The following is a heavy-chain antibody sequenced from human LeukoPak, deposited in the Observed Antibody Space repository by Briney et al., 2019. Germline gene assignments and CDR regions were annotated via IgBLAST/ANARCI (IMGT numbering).Heavy chain of an antibody. CDR3: ARGGSVYSSGRPDDAFDI. D-gene: IGHD6-19*01. V-gene: IGHV3-30-3*01. Sequence: GGSLRLSCAASGFTFSSYALHWVRQAPGKGLEWVAVISYDGSNKYYADSVKGRFTISRDNSKNTLYLQMNSLRAEDTAVYYCARGGSVYSSGRPDDAFDIWGQGTMVTVSS. CDR2: ISYDGSNK. CDR1: GFTFSSYA. J-gene: IGHJ3*02.